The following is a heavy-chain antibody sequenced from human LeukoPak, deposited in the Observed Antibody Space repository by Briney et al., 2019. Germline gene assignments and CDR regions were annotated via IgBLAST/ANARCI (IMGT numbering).Heavy chain of an antibody. V-gene: IGHV1-2*02. D-gene: IGHD4-17*01. CDR3: ARDQDYGDYDWDNWFDP. CDR1: GYTFTSYG. CDR2: INPNSGGT. Sequence: ASVKVSCKASGYTFTSYGISWVRQAPGQGLEWMGWINPNSGGTNYAQKFQGRVTMTRDTSISTAYMELSRLRSDDTAVYYCARDQDYGDYDWDNWFDPWGQGTLVTVSS. J-gene: IGHJ5*02.